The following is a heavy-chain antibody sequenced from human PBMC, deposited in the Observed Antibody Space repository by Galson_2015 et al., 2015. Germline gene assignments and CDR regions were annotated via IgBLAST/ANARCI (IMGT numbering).Heavy chain of an antibody. CDR2: INHSGST. CDR3: ASGRAFKSLNI. CDR1: GGSFSGYY. Sequence: ETLSLTCAVYGGSFSGYYWSWIRQPPGKGLEWIGEINHSGSTNYNPSLKSRVTISVDTSKNQFSLKLSSVTAADTAVYYCASGRAFKSLNIWGQGTLVTVSS. V-gene: IGHV4-34*01. D-gene: IGHD1/OR15-1a*01. J-gene: IGHJ4*02.